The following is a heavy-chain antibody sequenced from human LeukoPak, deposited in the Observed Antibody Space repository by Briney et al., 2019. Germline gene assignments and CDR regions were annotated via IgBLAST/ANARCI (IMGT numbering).Heavy chain of an antibody. D-gene: IGHD2-2*01. CDR1: GFTFSSYA. V-gene: IGHV3-30-3*01. CDR2: ISYDGSNK. J-gene: IGHJ4*02. Sequence: GGSLRLSCAASGFTFSSYAMHWVRQAPGKGLEWVAVISYDGSNKYYADSVKGRFTISRDNSKNTLYLQMNSLRAEDTAVYYCARGVVPAKKLDYWGQGTLVTVSS. CDR3: ARGVVPAKKLDY.